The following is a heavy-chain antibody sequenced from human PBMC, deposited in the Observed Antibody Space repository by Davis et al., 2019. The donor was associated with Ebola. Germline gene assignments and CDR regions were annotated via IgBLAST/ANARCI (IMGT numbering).Heavy chain of an antibody. J-gene: IGHJ4*02. V-gene: IGHV3-23*01. D-gene: IGHD3-22*01. CDR3: ARPYYDKGHYYFDY. Sequence: PGGSLRLSCAASGITFNNARMSWVRQAPGKGLEWVSRISGSGGDPHYADSVKGRFTISRDNSKNTLYLQMNSLRTEDTAVYYCARPYYDKGHYYFDYWGQGTLVTVSS. CDR1: GITFNNAR. CDR2: ISGSGGDP.